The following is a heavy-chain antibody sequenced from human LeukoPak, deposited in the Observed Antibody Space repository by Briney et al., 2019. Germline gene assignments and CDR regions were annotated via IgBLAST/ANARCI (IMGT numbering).Heavy chain of an antibody. J-gene: IGHJ4*02. Sequence: SETLSLTCIVSGGSISSTSYYWGWIRQSPGKGLEWIGSIHYRGTTYYNPSLLSRGTISVDTSKNQFSLKLNSVIAADTAVYFCAREGSGYSTNFDFWGQGTLVTVSS. CDR1: GGSISSTSYY. V-gene: IGHV4-39*07. CDR3: AREGSGYSTNFDF. CDR2: IHYRGTT. D-gene: IGHD3-3*01.